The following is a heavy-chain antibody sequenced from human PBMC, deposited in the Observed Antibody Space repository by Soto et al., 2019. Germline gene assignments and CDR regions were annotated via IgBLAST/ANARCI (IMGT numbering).Heavy chain of an antibody. D-gene: IGHD4-17*01. CDR2: IKQDGSEK. V-gene: IGHV3-7*01. Sequence: PGGSLRLSCAASGFTFRSYWMTWVRQAPGKGLEWVAKIKQDGSEKYYADSVKGRFTISRDNAKNSLYLQMNSLRAEDTAVHYCARYGDAGIDAFDIWGQGTMVTVSS. CDR1: GFTFRSYW. J-gene: IGHJ3*02. CDR3: ARYGDAGIDAFDI.